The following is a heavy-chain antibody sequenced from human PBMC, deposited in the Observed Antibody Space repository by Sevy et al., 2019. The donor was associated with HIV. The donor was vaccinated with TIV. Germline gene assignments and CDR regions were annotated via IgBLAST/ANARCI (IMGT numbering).Heavy chain of an antibody. D-gene: IGHD1-7*01. V-gene: IGHV1-2*06. CDR2: IFPNSGVT. Sequence: ASVKVSCKASGYTFTDEYLHWVRQAPGQGLEWIGRIFPNSGVTKSAQRFRGRVTMTRDTSISTAYMELSGLRSDDTAVYYCARDAGGGTTNSGLDVWGQWTTVTVSS. J-gene: IGHJ6*02. CDR3: ARDAGGGTTNSGLDV. CDR1: GYTFTDEY.